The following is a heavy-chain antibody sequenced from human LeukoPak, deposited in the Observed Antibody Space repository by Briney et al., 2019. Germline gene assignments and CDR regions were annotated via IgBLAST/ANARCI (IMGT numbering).Heavy chain of an antibody. V-gene: IGHV3-48*01. CDR1: GFTFSSYS. CDR3: ARDEGTYYDFWSGGNWFDP. J-gene: IGHJ5*02. Sequence: GGSLRLSCAASGFTFSSYSMNWVRKAPGKGLEWVSYISSSSSTIYYADSVKGRFTISRDNAKNSLYLQMNSLRAEDTAVYYCARDEGTYYDFWSGGNWFDPWGQGTLVTVSS. CDR2: ISSSSSTI. D-gene: IGHD3-3*01.